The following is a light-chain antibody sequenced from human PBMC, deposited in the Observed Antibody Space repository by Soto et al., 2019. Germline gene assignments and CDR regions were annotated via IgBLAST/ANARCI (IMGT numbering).Light chain of an antibody. CDR2: DVS. CDR1: SSDVGGFNY. Sequence: QSVLTQPASVSGSPGQSIAISCTGTSSDVGGFNYVSWYQQHPGKAPKFMIYDVSSRPSGVSDRFSGSKSGNTASLTISGLQAEDEADYYCSSYTTSSTYVFGNGTRSXS. J-gene: IGLJ1*01. V-gene: IGLV2-14*03. CDR3: SSYTTSSTYV.